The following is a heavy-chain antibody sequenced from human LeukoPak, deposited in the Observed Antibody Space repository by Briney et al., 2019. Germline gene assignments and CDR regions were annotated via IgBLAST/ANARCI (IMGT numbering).Heavy chain of an antibody. CDR1: GDSVSINSVA. J-gene: IGHJ4*02. D-gene: IGHD1/OR15-1a*01. CDR3: AREREHSFGY. CDR2: TYYRSKWYI. Sequence: SQTLSLIFAVSGDSVSINSVAWNWIRQTPSRGLEWLGRTYYRSKWYIEYAESVRSRMTINADTSKNQFSLQVNSVSPEDTAVYYCAREREHSFGYWGQGTLVTVSS. V-gene: IGHV6-1*01.